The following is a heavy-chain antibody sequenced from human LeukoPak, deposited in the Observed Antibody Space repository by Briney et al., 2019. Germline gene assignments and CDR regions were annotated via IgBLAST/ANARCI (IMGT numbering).Heavy chain of an antibody. CDR1: GYALTKLS. CDR2: FDPEDGET. D-gene: IGHD2-15*01. V-gene: IGHV1-24*01. CDR3: ATDLPLGVVAATPRTGY. J-gene: IGHJ4*02. Sequence: ASVKVSCKVSGYALTKLSMHWVRQAPGKGLEWMGGFDPEDGETIYAQNFQGRVTMTEDTSTDTAYMELSSLKSEDTAVYYCATDLPLGVVAATPRTGYWGQGTLVTVSS.